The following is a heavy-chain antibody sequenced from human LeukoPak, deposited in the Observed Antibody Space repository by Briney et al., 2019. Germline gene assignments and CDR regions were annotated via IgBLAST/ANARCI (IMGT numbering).Heavy chain of an antibody. D-gene: IGHD3-22*01. V-gene: IGHV3-23*01. CDR3: AKVPATDPYYYDSSGYYYSPDFDY. Sequence: PGGSLRLSCAASGFTFSSYWMHWVRQAPGKGLEWVSAISGSGGSTYYADSVKGRFTISRDNSKNTLYLQMNSLRAEDTAVYYCAKVPATDPYYYDSSGYYYSPDFDYWGQGTLVTVSS. J-gene: IGHJ4*02. CDR2: ISGSGGST. CDR1: GFTFSSYW.